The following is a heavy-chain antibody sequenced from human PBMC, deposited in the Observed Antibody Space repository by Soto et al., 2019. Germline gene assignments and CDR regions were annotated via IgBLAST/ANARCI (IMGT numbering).Heavy chain of an antibody. CDR2: INHSGST. CDR3: ARPRCSGGSCYFDY. D-gene: IGHD2-15*01. J-gene: IGHJ4*02. V-gene: IGHV4-34*01. CDR1: GGSFSGYY. Sequence: QVQLQQWGAGLLKPSETLSLTCAVYGGSFSGYYWNWIRQPPGKGLEWIGEINHSGSTNYNPSLKIRVAISVDTSKKQSSLKLTSVTAADTAVYYCARPRCSGGSCYFDYWGQGTLVTVSS.